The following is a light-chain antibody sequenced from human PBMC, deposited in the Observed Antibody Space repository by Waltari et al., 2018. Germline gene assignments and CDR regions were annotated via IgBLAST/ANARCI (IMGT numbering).Light chain of an antibody. J-gene: IGLJ2*01. CDR1: TSDVGRYNY. Sequence: SALTQPRSVSGSPGQSVTISCTGTTSDVGRYNYVSWYQHLPGKAPELLMFAVTQRPSAVPDRFSGSKSANTASLTIAGLQPDDEADYYCCSFAGAYTWIFGGGTKVTVL. CDR3: CSFAGAYTWI. CDR2: AVT. V-gene: IGLV2-11*01.